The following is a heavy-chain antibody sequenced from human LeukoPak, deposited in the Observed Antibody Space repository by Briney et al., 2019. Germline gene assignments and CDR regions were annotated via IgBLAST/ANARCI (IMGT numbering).Heavy chain of an antibody. J-gene: IGHJ4*02. Sequence: GGSLRLSCAASGFTFSNYAISWVRQAPGKGLEWVSTISNANGDTYYADSVKGRFTISRDNSKNTLYLQMNSLTGEDTAIYYCAKATGNLGNWGQGTLVTVSS. D-gene: IGHD1-1*01. CDR2: ISNANGDT. CDR3: AKATGNLGN. V-gene: IGHV3-23*01. CDR1: GFTFSNYA.